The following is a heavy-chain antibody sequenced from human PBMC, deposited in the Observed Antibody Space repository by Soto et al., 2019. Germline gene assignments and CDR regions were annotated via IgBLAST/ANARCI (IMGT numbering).Heavy chain of an antibody. V-gene: IGHV3-74*01. Sequence: VGSLSLSCAAPGFTFSSYWMHWVRQAPGKGLVWVSRINSDGSSTNYADSVKGRFTISRDNAKNTLYLQMNSLRAEDTAMYYSAREGIYGAIDYWGQGTLVTVSS. CDR2: INSDGSST. J-gene: IGHJ4*02. D-gene: IGHD4-17*01. CDR1: GFTFSSYW. CDR3: AREGIYGAIDY.